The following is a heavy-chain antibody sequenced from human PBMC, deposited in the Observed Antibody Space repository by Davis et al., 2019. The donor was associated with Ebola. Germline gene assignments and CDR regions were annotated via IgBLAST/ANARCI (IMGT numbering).Heavy chain of an antibody. CDR3: ATLLLLDYYYYMDV. D-gene: IGHD2/OR15-2a*01. CDR2: MNSNSGNT. Sequence: ASVKVSCKASGYTFTSYDINWVRQATGQGLEWMGWMNSNSGNTGYAQKFQGRVTMTEDTSTDTAYMELSSLRSEDTAVYYCATLLLLDYYYYMDVWGKGTTVTVSS. V-gene: IGHV1-8*01. CDR1: GYTFTSYD. J-gene: IGHJ6*03.